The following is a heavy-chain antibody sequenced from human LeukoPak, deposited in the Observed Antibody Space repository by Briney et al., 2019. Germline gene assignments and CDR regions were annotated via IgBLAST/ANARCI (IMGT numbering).Heavy chain of an antibody. J-gene: IGHJ4*02. Sequence: SVKVSCKASGGTFSSYAISWVRQAPGQGLEWMGGIIPIFGTANYAQKFQGRVTITADESTSTAYMELSSLRSEDTAVYYCATGLSGSYAYYSFDYWGQGTLVTVSS. CDR3: ATGLSGSYAYYSFDY. D-gene: IGHD1-26*01. CDR2: IIPIFGTA. CDR1: GGTFSSYA. V-gene: IGHV1-69*01.